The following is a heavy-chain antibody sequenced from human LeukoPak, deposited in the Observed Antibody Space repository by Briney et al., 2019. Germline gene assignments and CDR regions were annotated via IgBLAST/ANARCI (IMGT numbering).Heavy chain of an antibody. Sequence: ASVKVSCKASGGTFSSYAISWVRQAPGQGLEWMGGIIPIFGTANYAQKFQGRVTITADKSTSTAYMELSSLRSEDTAVYYCARNDYYYFYMDVWGKGTTVTVSS. D-gene: IGHD3-16*01. CDR1: GGTFSSYA. V-gene: IGHV1-69*06. J-gene: IGHJ6*03. CDR3: ARNDYYYFYMDV. CDR2: IIPIFGTA.